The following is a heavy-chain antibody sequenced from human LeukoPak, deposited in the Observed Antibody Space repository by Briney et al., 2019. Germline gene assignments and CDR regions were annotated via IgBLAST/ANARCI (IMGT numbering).Heavy chain of an antibody. J-gene: IGHJ6*03. CDR1: GFTFSSYA. CDR3: ARGGYDFWSGYYGPYYYYYMDV. CDR2: ISSNGGST. V-gene: IGHV3-64*01. Sequence: GGSLRLSCAASGFTFSSYAMHWVRQAPGKGLEYVSAISSNGGSTYYANSVMGRFTISRDNSKNTLYLQMGSLRAEDMAVYYCARGGYDFWSGYYGPYYYYYMDVWGKGTTVTVSS. D-gene: IGHD3-3*01.